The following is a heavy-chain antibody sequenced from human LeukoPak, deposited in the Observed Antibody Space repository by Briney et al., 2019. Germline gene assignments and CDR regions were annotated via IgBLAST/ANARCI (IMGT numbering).Heavy chain of an antibody. CDR3: TTDYGDYEVSYYYYGMDV. CDR2: IKSKTDGGTT. V-gene: IGHV3-15*07. D-gene: IGHD4-17*01. Sequence: PGGSLRLSCAASGFTFSNAWMNWVRKAPGKGLEWVGRIKSKTDGGTTDYAAPVKGRFTISRDDSKNTLYLQMNSLKTEDTAVYYCTTDYGDYEVSYYYYGMDVWGQGTTVTVSS. J-gene: IGHJ6*02. CDR1: GFTFSNAW.